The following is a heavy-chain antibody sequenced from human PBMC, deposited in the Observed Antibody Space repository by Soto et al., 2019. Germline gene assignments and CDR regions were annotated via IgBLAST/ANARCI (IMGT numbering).Heavy chain of an antibody. CDR3: ARGGGFDS. Sequence: QLQESGPGLVKPSQTLSLTCTVSGDSISSGDNYWSWIRQPPGKGLEWIGYIYYRGRSDYKPSLKSRVTMSVDTSKNQFALTLASVAAADTAVYYCARGGGFDSWGRGTLVTVSS. D-gene: IGHD3-16*01. CDR1: GDSISSGDNY. J-gene: IGHJ4*02. V-gene: IGHV4-30-4*01. CDR2: IYYRGRS.